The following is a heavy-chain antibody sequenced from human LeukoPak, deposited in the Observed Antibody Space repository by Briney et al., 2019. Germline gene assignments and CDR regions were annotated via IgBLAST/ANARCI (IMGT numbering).Heavy chain of an antibody. V-gene: IGHV3-7*03. CDR3: ANNMRASNYDYSNPHDAFDI. CDR2: IKQDGSEK. Sequence: PGGSLRLSCAASGFTFSSYWMSWVRQAPGKGLEWVANIKQDGSEKYYVDSVKGRFTISRDNAKNSLYLQMNSLRAEDTAVYYCANNMRASNYDYSNPHDAFDIWGQGTMVTVSS. J-gene: IGHJ3*02. CDR1: GFTFSSYW. D-gene: IGHD4-11*01.